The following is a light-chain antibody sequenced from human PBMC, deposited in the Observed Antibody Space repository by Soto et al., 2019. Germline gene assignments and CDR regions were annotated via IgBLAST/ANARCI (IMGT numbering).Light chain of an antibody. CDR3: QQLHDYPIT. CDR1: QGIDSS. CDR2: AAS. Sequence: ILLTQSPSSLSASVGDRVTITCRASQGIDSSFAWYQQKQGKXPKXXIYAASSLQSGVPSRFSGSGSGTDFTITISSLQPEDFATYYCQQLHDYPITFGQGTRLEIK. V-gene: IGKV1-9*01. J-gene: IGKJ5*01.